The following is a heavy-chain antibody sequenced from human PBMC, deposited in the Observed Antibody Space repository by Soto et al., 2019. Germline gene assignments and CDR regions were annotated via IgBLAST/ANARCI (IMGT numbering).Heavy chain of an antibody. CDR3: ARDSRDCSSTSCYRMDWFDT. J-gene: IGHJ5*02. V-gene: IGHV4-4*02. CDR1: GGSISSSNW. Sequence: SETLSLTCAVSGGSISSSNWRSWVRQPPGKGLEWIGEIYHSGSTNYNPSPKSRVTISVDKSKNQFSLKLSSVTAADTAVYYCARDSRDCSSTSCYRMDWFDTWGQGTLVTVSS. D-gene: IGHD2-2*02. CDR2: IYHSGST.